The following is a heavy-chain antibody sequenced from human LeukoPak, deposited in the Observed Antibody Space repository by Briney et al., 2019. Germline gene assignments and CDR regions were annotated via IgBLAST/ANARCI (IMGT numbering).Heavy chain of an antibody. J-gene: IGHJ4*02. CDR2: IYYVGQT. V-gene: IGHV4-39*01. D-gene: IGHD3-10*01. Sequence: SETLSLTCTVSGSSIISASYYWGWIRQSPGGGLEWLGSIYYVGQTDYKSSLKSRLTMSVDTSRNQFSLKLNSVTAADTAVYYCARGRRSYGSGRGNYDYWGQGTLVTVSS. CDR3: ARGRRSYGSGRGNYDY. CDR1: GSSIISASYY.